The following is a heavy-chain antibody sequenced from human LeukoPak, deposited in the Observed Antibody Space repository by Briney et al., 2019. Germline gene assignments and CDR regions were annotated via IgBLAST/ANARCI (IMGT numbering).Heavy chain of an antibody. CDR2: IIPIFGTA. D-gene: IGHD5-24*01. Sequence: SVKVSCKASGGTFSSYAISWVRQAPGQGLEWMGGIIPIFGTANYAQKFQGRVTITADESTSTAYMELSSLRSEDTAVYYCARSRDGYNYFDYWGQGTLVTVSS. CDR3: ARSRDGYNYFDY. V-gene: IGHV1-69*13. CDR1: GGTFSSYA. J-gene: IGHJ4*02.